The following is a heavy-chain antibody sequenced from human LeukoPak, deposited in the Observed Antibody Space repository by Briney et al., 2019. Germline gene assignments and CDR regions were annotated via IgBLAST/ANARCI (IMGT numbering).Heavy chain of an antibody. CDR2: IKQDGSEK. V-gene: IGHV3-7*01. Sequence: GGSLRLSCAASGFTFSSYWMSWVRQAPGKGLEWVANIKQDGSEKYYVDSVKGRFTISRDSAKNSLYLQMNSLRAEDTAVYYCARRRGSTSGSYYMDVWGKGTTVTVSS. J-gene: IGHJ6*03. CDR1: GFTFSSYW. CDR3: ARRRGSTSGSYYMDV. D-gene: IGHD2-2*01.